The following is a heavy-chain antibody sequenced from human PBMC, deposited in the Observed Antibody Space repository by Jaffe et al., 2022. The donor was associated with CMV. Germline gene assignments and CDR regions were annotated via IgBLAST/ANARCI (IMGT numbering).Heavy chain of an antibody. V-gene: IGHV3-30*18. D-gene: IGHD6-6*01. CDR3: AKTNEYSGDGAFDY. J-gene: IGHJ4*02. CDR2: ISYDGSNK. Sequence: QVQLVESGGGVVQPGRSLRLSCAASGFTFSSYGMHWVRQAPGKGLEWVAVISYDGSNKYYADSVKGRFTISRDNSKNTLYLQMNSLRAEDTAVYYCAKTNEYSGDGAFDYWGQGTLVTVSS. CDR1: GFTFSSYG.